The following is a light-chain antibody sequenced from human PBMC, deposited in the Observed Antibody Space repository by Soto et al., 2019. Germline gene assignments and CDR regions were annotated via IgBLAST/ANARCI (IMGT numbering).Light chain of an antibody. CDR1: QSVSSY. V-gene: IGKV3D-11*02. J-gene: IGKJ5*01. Sequence: EIVLTQSPATLSLSPGEGATLSCRASQSVSSYLAWYQQKPGQAPRLLIYDASNRATGIPARFSGSGPGTDFTLTISSLEPEDFAVYYCQQRSTFGQGTRLEIK. CDR2: DAS. CDR3: QQRST.